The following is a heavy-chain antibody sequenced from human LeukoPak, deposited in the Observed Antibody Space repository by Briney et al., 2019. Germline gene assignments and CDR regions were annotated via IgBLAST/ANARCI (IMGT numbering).Heavy chain of an antibody. J-gene: IGHJ4*02. V-gene: IGHV3-23*01. CDR1: GFTFSSSA. D-gene: IGHD6-13*01. CDR2: ISNNGGYT. CDR3: ARAAPEVSSSCFDS. Sequence: GGSLRLSCAASGFTFSSSAMSWVRQAPGKGLEWVSAISNNGGYTYYADSVQGRFTISRDNSKSTLCLQMNSLRAEDTAVYYCARAAPEVSSSCFDSWGQGTLVTVSS.